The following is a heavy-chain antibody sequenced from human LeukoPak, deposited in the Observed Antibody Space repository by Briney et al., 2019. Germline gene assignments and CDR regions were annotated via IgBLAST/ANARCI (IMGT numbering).Heavy chain of an antibody. D-gene: IGHD5-18*01. J-gene: IGHJ4*02. Sequence: GGSLRLSCAASGFTVSSSYMNWVRQAPGKGLEWVSLIFSGGGTYYADSVKGRFTISRDNSKNTLFLQMNSLRAEDTAVYYCAKEAKRGYSYGYGTDFDYWGQGTLVTVSS. CDR1: GFTVSSSY. CDR2: IFSGGGT. V-gene: IGHV3-53*05. CDR3: AKEAKRGYSYGYGTDFDY.